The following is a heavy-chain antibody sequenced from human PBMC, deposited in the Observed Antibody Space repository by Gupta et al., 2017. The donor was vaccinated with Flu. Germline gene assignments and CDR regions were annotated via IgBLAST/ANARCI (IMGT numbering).Heavy chain of an antibody. CDR1: GFTFSSYS. Sequence: EVQLVESGGGLVKPGGSLSLSCAASGFTFSSYSMNWVRQAPGKGLEWVSSISSSSSYIYYADSVKGRFTISRDNAKNSLYLQMNSLRAEDTAVYYCARDKRAAMEPHFDYWGQGTLVTVSS. V-gene: IGHV3-21*01. J-gene: IGHJ4*02. CDR2: ISSSSSYI. CDR3: ARDKRAAMEPHFDY. D-gene: IGHD5-18*01.